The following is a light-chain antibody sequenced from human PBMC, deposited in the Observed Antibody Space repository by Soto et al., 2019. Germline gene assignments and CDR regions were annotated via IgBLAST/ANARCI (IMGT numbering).Light chain of an antibody. V-gene: IGLV1-44*01. Sequence: QPVLTQPPSASGTPGQRVTISCSGSSSNIGSNSVNWYQQVPGTAPKLLIYSTNQRPSGVPDRFSGSKSDTSASLAISGLQSEDEADYYCAAWDDSLSGSYAFGTGTKLTVL. CDR3: AAWDDSLSGSYA. J-gene: IGLJ1*01. CDR2: STN. CDR1: SSNIGSNS.